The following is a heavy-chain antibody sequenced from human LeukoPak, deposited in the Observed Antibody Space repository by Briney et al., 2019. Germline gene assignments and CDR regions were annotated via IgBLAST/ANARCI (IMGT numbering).Heavy chain of an antibody. J-gene: IGHJ3*02. V-gene: IGHV3-74*01. CDR3: ARGTGYSVFDI. D-gene: IGHD1-26*01. CDR2: INSDGSST. CDR1: GFTFSSYW. Sequence: QPGGSLRLSCAASGFTFSSYWMHWVRQAPGKGLVWVSRINSDGSSTSYADSVKGRFTISRDNAKNTLYLQMNSLRVEDTAVYYCARGTGYSVFDIWGQGTMVTVSS.